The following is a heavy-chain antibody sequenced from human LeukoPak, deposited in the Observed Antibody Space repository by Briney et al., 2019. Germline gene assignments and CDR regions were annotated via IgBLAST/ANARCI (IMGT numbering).Heavy chain of an antibody. D-gene: IGHD2-21*02. J-gene: IGHJ6*02. Sequence: ASVKVSCKASGGTFISYAISWVQQAPGQGLEWMGRIIPILGIANYAQKFQGRVTITADKSTSTAYMELSSLRSEDTAVYYCARDETLNIVVVTANYYYGMDVWGQGTTVTVSS. CDR1: GGTFISYA. CDR3: ARDETLNIVVVTANYYYGMDV. CDR2: IIPILGIA. V-gene: IGHV1-69*04.